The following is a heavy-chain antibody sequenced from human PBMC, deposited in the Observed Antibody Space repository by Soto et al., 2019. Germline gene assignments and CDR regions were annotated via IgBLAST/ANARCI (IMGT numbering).Heavy chain of an antibody. J-gene: IGHJ4*02. CDR3: ATAEVDY. CDR2: MTGDGRTT. CDR1: GFTFGDYW. V-gene: IGHV3-74*03. Sequence: GGSLRLSCAASGFTFGDYWMHWVRQPPGKGPEWVSRMTGDGRTTQYADSVKGRFTASRDNAKSTLYLQMNSLRAEDTAVYYCATAEVDYWGSGTLVTVSS.